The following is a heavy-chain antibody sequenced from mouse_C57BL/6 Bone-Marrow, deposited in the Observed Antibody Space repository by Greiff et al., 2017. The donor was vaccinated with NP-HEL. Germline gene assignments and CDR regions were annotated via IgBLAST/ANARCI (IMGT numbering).Heavy chain of an antibody. D-gene: IGHD2-1*01. J-gene: IGHJ3*01. CDR2: ISSGRSTL. CDR3: ARGNSAWFAY. Sequence: EVQVVESGGGLVKPGGSLKLSCAASGFTFSDYGMHWVRQAPEKGLAWVAYISSGRSTLYYADTVKGRFTISRDNAKNTLFLQMTSLRSEDTAMYYCARGNSAWFAYWGQGTLVTVSA. V-gene: IGHV5-17*01. CDR1: GFTFSDYG.